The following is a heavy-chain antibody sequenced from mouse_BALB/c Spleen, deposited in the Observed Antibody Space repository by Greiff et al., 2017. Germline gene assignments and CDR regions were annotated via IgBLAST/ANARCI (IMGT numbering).Heavy chain of an antibody. Sequence: EVKVVESGGGLVQPGGSRKLSCAASGFTFSRFGMHWVRQAPEKGLEWVAYISSGSSTIYYADTVTGRFTISRDNPKNPLFLQMTSLRSEDTAMYYCARAGYSTNYYAMDYWGQGTSVTVSS. CDR1: GFTFSRFG. J-gene: IGHJ4*01. D-gene: IGHD2-5*01. CDR2: ISSGSSTI. CDR3: ARAGYSTNYYAMDY. V-gene: IGHV5-17*02.